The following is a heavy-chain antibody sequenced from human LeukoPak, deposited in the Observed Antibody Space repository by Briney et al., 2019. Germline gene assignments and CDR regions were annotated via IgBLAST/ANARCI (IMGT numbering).Heavy chain of an antibody. CDR3: ARGATYYYDSSGYYPTAAFDI. V-gene: IGHV3-21*01. Sequence: GGSLRLSCAASGFTFSSYSMTWVRQAPGKGLEWVSSISSSSSYIYYADSVKGRFTISRDNAKNSLYLQMNSLRAEDTAVYYCARGATYYYDSSGYYPTAAFDIWGQGTMVTVSS. CDR2: ISSSSSYI. J-gene: IGHJ3*02. D-gene: IGHD3-22*01. CDR1: GFTFSSYS.